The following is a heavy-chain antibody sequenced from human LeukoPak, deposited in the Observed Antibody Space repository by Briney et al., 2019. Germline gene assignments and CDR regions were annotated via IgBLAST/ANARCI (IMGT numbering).Heavy chain of an antibody. V-gene: IGHV3-48*03. J-gene: IGHJ4*02. CDR1: GFTLSSYE. CDR3: AKGYCSGGSCYEGNY. Sequence: AGGSLRLSCAASGFTLSSYEMNWVRQAPGKGLEWVSYISSSGSTIYYADSVKGRFTISRDNAKNSLYLQMNSLRAEDTAVYYCAKGYCSGGSCYEGNYWGQGTLVTVSS. CDR2: ISSSGSTI. D-gene: IGHD2-15*01.